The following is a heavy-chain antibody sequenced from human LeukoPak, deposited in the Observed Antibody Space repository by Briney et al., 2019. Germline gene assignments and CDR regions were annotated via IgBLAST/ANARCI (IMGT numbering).Heavy chain of an antibody. CDR3: AKQVRGTNYFDY. V-gene: IGHV3-23*01. Sequence: GGSLRLSCAASGFTFSSYWMHWVRQAPGKGLEWVSAISGSGGSTYYADSVKGRFTISRDNSKNTLYLQMNSLRAEDTAVYYCAKQVRGTNYFDYWGQGTLVTVSS. CDR1: GFTFSSYW. D-gene: IGHD3-16*01. CDR2: ISGSGGST. J-gene: IGHJ4*02.